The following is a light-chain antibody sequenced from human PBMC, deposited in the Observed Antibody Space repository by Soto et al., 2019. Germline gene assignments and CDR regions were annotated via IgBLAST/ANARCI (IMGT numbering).Light chain of an antibody. CDR3: QQYNAYRT. CDR2: DAP. Sequence: DIQMTQSPSTLSASVGDRVTITCRASQSISSWLAWYQQKPGKAPXLLIYDAPSLESGVPSRFSGSGSGTEFTLTISSLQPDDFATYYCQQYNAYRTFGQGTKVDIK. V-gene: IGKV1-5*01. CDR1: QSISSW. J-gene: IGKJ1*01.